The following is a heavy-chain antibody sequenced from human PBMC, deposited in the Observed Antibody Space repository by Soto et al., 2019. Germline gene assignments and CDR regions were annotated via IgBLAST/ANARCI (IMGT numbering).Heavy chain of an antibody. CDR1: GYTFTGFY. V-gene: IGHV1-2*02. D-gene: IGHD2-15*01. J-gene: IGHJ5*02. CDR2: INPNSGGT. Sequence: GASVKVSCKASGYTFTGFYMHWVRQAPGQGLEWMGWINPNSGGTNYAQKFQGRVTITRDTSASTAYMELSSLRSEDTAVYYCAREKLLNNWFDPWGQGTLVTVSS. CDR3: AREKLLNNWFDP.